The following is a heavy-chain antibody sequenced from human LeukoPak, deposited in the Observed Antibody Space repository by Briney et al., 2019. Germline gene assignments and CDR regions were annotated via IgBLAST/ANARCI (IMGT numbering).Heavy chain of an antibody. CDR3: ARGRELWLLSY. Sequence: GSLRLSCAASGFTFSSYWMSWVRQAPGKGLEWIGEINHSGSTNYNPSLKSRVTISVDTSKNQFSLKLSSVTAADTAVYYCARGRELWLLSYWGQGTLVTVSS. V-gene: IGHV4-34*01. CDR2: INHSGST. CDR1: GFTFSSYW. J-gene: IGHJ4*02. D-gene: IGHD5-18*01.